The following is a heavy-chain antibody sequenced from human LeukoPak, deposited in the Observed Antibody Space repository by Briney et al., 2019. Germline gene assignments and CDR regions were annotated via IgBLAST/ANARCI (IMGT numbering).Heavy chain of an antibody. CDR1: GYTFTSYG. J-gene: IGHJ4*02. CDR2: ISAYNGNT. CDR3: ARDRYSSSWYETDY. D-gene: IGHD6-13*01. Sequence: GASVKVSCKASGYTFTSYGISWVRQAPGQGLEWMGWISAYNGNTNYAQKLQGRVTMTTDTSTSTAYMELRSLRSDGTAVYYCARDRYSSSWYETDYWGQGTLVTVSS. V-gene: IGHV1-18*04.